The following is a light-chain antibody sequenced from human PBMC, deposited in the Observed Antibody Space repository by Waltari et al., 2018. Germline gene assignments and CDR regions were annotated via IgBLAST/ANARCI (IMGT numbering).Light chain of an antibody. CDR1: QSVSTN. V-gene: IGKV3-15*01. CDR3: QHYNNWPPWT. Sequence: EVLMTQSPATLSVSPGERATLSCRASQSVSTNLAWYQQNPGQAPRLLIYGAFIRATGIPARFSGSGSGTDFTLTISSLQSEDFAVYYCQHYNNWPPWTFGQGTKVEIK. J-gene: IGKJ1*01. CDR2: GAF.